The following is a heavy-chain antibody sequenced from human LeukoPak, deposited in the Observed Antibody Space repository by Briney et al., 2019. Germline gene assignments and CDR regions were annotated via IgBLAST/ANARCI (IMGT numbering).Heavy chain of an antibody. J-gene: IGHJ3*02. V-gene: IGHV4-59*01. CDR3: ARSYYDYVWGSYRYDAFDI. D-gene: IGHD3-16*02. CDR1: GFTFSDYY. Sequence: GSLRLSCAASGFTFSDYYMSWIRQPPGKGLEWIGYIYYSGSTNYNPSLKSRVTISVDTSKNQFSLKLSSVTAADTAVYYCARSYYDYVWGSYRYDAFDIWGQGTMVTVSS. CDR2: IYYSGST.